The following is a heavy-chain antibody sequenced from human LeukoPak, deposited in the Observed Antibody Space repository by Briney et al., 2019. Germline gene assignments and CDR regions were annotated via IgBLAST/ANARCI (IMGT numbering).Heavy chain of an antibody. CDR1: GGSISIYY. Sequence: SETLSLTCTVSGGSISIYYWSWIRQPPGKGLEWIGYIYSSGSTNYNPSLKSRVTISVDTSKNQFSLKLSSVTAADTAVYYCARQREYYESSGYYSFDYWGQGTLVTVSS. V-gene: IGHV4-59*08. CDR2: IYSSGST. D-gene: IGHD3-22*01. CDR3: ARQREYYESSGYYSFDY. J-gene: IGHJ4*02.